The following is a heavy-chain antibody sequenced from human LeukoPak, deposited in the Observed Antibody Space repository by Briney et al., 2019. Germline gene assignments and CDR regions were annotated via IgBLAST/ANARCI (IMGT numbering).Heavy chain of an antibody. J-gene: IGHJ4*02. CDR1: GFTFSRYG. CDR3: VKEGGELAFDY. Sequence: SGGSLRLSCAASGFTFSRYGMHWVRQAPGKGLEWVAAISYDGSNKYYAESEQGRLTISRDNSKNTLYLQMNGLRAEDTALYYCVKEGGELAFDYWGQGTLVTVSS. CDR2: ISYDGSNK. V-gene: IGHV3-30*18. D-gene: IGHD1-1*01.